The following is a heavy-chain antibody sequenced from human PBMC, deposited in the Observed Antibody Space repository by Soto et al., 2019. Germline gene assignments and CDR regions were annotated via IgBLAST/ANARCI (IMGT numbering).Heavy chain of an antibody. CDR1: GYTFTGHY. J-gene: IGHJ4*02. V-gene: IGHV1-2*02. D-gene: IGHD1-26*01. CDR3: GRGRSGQIVVFY. CDR2: IGPESGAT. Sequence: ASVKVSCKASGYTFTGHYIHWVRQAPEQGPEWMGEIGPESGATRYAQKFQGRITMTRDMSITTVYMELNNLSPDDTAVYYCGRGRSGQIVVFYWGQGTPVTVSS.